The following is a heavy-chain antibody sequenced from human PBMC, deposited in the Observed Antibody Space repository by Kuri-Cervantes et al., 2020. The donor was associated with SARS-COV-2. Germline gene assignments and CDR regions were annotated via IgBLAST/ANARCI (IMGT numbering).Heavy chain of an antibody. D-gene: IGHD3-10*01. J-gene: IGHJ3*02. CDR1: GGTFSSYA. CDR2: IIPILGIA. Sequence: SVKVSCKAFGGTFSSYAISWVRQAPGQGLEWMGRIIPILGIANYAQKFQGRVTITADKSTSTAYMELSSLRSEDTAVYYCARATPSGPTTPGIWGQGTMVTVSS. V-gene: IGHV1-69*04. CDR3: ARATPSGPTTPGI.